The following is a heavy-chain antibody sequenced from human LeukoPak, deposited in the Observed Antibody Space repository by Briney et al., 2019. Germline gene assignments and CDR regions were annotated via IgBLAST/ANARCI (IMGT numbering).Heavy chain of an antibody. CDR3: AKDPGVVPAHYFDY. D-gene: IGHD2-2*01. CDR2: TGSTGAST. CDR1: GFTFSNYA. Sequence: GGSLRLSSAASGFTFSNYAMNWVRQAPGKGLEWVSATGSTGASTFYADSVKGRFTVSRDNSKNTLSLQMNSLRAEDTAVYYCAKDPGVVPAHYFDYWGQGILVTVSS. J-gene: IGHJ4*02. V-gene: IGHV3-23*01.